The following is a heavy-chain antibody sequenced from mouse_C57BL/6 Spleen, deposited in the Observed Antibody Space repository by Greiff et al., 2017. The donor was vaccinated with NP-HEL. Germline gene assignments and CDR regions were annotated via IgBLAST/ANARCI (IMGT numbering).Heavy chain of an antibody. Sequence: EVQRVESGGGLVKPGGSLKLSCAASGFTFSDYGMHWVRQAPEKGLEWVAYISSGSSTIYYADTLKGRFTISRDNAKNTLFLQMTSLRSEDTAMYYCAKAYYSNYRGYFDYWGQGTTLTVSS. D-gene: IGHD2-5*01. CDR3: AKAYYSNYRGYFDY. CDR1: GFTFSDYG. V-gene: IGHV5-17*01. J-gene: IGHJ2*01. CDR2: ISSGSSTI.